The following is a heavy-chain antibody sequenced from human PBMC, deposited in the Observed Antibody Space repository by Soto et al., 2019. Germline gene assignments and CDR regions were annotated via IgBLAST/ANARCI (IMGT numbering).Heavy chain of an antibody. D-gene: IGHD3-10*01. CDR3: TREGSAPYYYYGMDA. J-gene: IGHJ6*02. V-gene: IGHV1-18*01. CDR2: INTHNGNT. Sequence: ASVKVSCKAPGYTFTTYVISWVRQAPGQGLEWLGWINTHNGNTNYAQNLQGRVIMTADTSTSTAYMELRSLRSDDTAIYYCTREGSAPYYYYGMDAWGQGTTVTVSS. CDR1: GYTFTTYV.